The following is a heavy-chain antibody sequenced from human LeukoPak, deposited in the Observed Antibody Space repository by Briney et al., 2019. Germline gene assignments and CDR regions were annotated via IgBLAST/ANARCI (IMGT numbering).Heavy chain of an antibody. D-gene: IGHD6-19*01. Sequence: ASVKVSCKASGGTFGSYAISWVRQAPGQGLEWMGRIIPILGIANYAQKFQGRVTITADKSTSTAYMELSSLRSEDTALYYCAKVGDSSGWPYDYWGQGTLVTVSS. CDR3: AKVGDSSGWPYDY. CDR1: GGTFGSYA. CDR2: IIPILGIA. J-gene: IGHJ4*02. V-gene: IGHV1-69*04.